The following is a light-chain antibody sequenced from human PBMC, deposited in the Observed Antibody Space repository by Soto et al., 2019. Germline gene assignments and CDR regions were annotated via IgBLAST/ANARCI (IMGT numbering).Light chain of an antibody. V-gene: IGLV2-14*03. Sequence: QSALTQPASVSGSPGQSITISCTGTGRYIGGYNFVSWYQQHPGKAPKVLIYDVKNRPSGVSNRFSGSKSGSTASLTISGLQAEDEADYYCNSYRSMSTYVFGTGTKVTVL. CDR2: DVK. CDR1: GRYIGGYNF. CDR3: NSYRSMSTYV. J-gene: IGLJ1*01.